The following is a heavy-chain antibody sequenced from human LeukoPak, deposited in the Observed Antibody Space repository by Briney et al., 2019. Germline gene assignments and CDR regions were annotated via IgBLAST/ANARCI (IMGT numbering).Heavy chain of an antibody. CDR1: RFTFSNYA. CDR3: AKTPADFWSGYHSNWFDL. Sequence: GGSLRLSCAASRFTFSNYALGWVRQAPGKGLEWVSSISGSGGSTYSADSVKGRLTISGDNSRNTLYLQMNSLRVEDTAVYYCAKTPADFWSGYHSNWFDLWGQGTLVTVSS. V-gene: IGHV3-23*01. CDR2: ISGSGGST. D-gene: IGHD3-3*01. J-gene: IGHJ5*02.